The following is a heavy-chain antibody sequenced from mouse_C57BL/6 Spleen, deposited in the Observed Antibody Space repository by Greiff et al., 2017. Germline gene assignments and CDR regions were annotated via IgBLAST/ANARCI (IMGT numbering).Heavy chain of an antibody. CDR2: ISSGSSTI. D-gene: IGHD1-1*01. V-gene: IGHV5-17*01. CDR1: GFTFSDYG. CDR3: ARDYGRSFDY. Sequence: EVKLMESGGGLVKPGGSLKLSCAASGFTFSDYGMHWVRQAPEKGLEWVAYISSGSSTIYYADTVKGRFTISRDNAKNTLFLQMTSLGSEDTAMYYCARDYGRSFDYWGQGTTLTVSS. J-gene: IGHJ2*01.